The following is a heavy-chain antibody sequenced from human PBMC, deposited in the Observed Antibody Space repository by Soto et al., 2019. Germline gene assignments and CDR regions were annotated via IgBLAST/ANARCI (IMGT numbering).Heavy chain of an antibody. CDR1: GFSFTDNW. V-gene: IGHV3-15*07. J-gene: IGHJ4*02. CDR3: ITFGSGHYPH. Sequence: EVRLVESGGGLVKPGGSLRLSCAASGFSFTDNWMHWVRQAPGKGLEWVGRIKSRADGETTDYAAPVKGRFTISRDDSRDTFYLEMNSLKREVTAMYYSITFGSGHYPHWGQGILVTVSS. D-gene: IGHD3-3*01. CDR2: IKSRADGETT.